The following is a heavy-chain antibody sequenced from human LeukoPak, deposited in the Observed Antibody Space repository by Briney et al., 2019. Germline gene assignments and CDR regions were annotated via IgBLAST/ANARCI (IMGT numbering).Heavy chain of an antibody. CDR1: GFTFTSSA. V-gene: IGHV1-58*02. Sequence: SVKVSCKASGFTFTSSAMQWVRQARGQRLEWIGWIVVGSGNTNYAQKFQGRVTITADKSTSTAYMELSSLRSEDTAVYYCARESMVRGVNNSDYWGQGTLVTVSS. D-gene: IGHD3-10*01. CDR2: IVVGSGNT. J-gene: IGHJ4*02. CDR3: ARESMVRGVNNSDY.